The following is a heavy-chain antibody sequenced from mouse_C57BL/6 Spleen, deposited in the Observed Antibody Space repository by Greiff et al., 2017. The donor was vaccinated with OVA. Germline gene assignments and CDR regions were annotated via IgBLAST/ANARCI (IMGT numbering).Heavy chain of an antibody. CDR3: ARPKPSYYYFDY. CDR1: GYTFTSYW. D-gene: IGHD1-1*01. V-gene: IGHV1-50*01. Sequence: QVQLQQPGAELVKPGASVKLSCKASGYTFTSYWMQWVKQRPGQGLEWLGEIDPSDSYTNYNQKFKGKATLTVDTSSSTAYMQLSSLTSEDSAVYYCARPKPSYYYFDYWGQGTTLTVSS. J-gene: IGHJ2*01. CDR2: IDPSDSYT.